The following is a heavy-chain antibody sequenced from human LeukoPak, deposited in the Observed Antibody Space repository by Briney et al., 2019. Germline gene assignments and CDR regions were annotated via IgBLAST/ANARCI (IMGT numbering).Heavy chain of an antibody. D-gene: IGHD4-17*01. CDR3: ARAYGDSGHFQH. CDR2: IYYSGST. CDR1: GGSISSGDYY. J-gene: IGHJ1*01. V-gene: IGHV4-30-4*08. Sequence: PSQTLSLTCTVSGGSISSGDYYWSRIRQPPRKGLEWIGYIYYSGSTYYNPSLKSRVTISVDTSKNQFSLKLSSVTAADTAVYYCARAYGDSGHFQHWGQGTPVTVSS.